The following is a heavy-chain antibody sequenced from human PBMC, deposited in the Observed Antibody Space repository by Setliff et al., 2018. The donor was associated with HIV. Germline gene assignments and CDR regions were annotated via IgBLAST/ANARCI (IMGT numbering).Heavy chain of an antibody. V-gene: IGHV3-23*01. Sequence: PGGSLRLSCAASGFTFNTYAMSWVRQAPGKGLEWVSVISGSGGSTFYADSVKGRFTISRDNSKNTLYLQMNGLRVEDTAVYYCAKDGISGGAYPPYYFDYWGHGTLVT. D-gene: IGHD2-15*01. CDR1: GFTFNTYA. CDR2: ISGSGGST. J-gene: IGHJ4*01. CDR3: AKDGISGGAYPPYYFDY.